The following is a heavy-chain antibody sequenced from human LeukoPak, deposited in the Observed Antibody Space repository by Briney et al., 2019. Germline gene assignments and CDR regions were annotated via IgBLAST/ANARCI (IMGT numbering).Heavy chain of an antibody. V-gene: IGHV4-59*01. D-gene: IGHD6-19*01. J-gene: IGHJ4*02. CDR2: IYYSGST. Sequence: PSETLSLTCTVSGGSISSYWSWIRQSPGKGLEWIGYIYYSGSTNYNPSLKSRVSISVDTSKNQFSLKLSPVTAADTAAYYCARGSGWYYYWGQGTLVTVSS. CDR1: GGSISSY. CDR3: ARGSGWYYY.